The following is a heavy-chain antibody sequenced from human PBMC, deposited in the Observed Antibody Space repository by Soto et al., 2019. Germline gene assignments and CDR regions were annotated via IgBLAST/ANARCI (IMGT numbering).Heavy chain of an antibody. J-gene: IGHJ4*02. CDR3: ARGTYGDY. D-gene: IGHD4-17*01. Sequence: QVHLVQSGAEVKKPGASVKVSCKGSGYTFTSYGITWVRQAPGQGLEWMGWISAHNGNTEYAQKLQGRVTVTRDQSTSTAYMEMRSQRSADTAMYYCARGTYGDYWGQGALVTVYS. CDR1: GYTFTSYG. V-gene: IGHV1-18*01. CDR2: ISAHNGNT.